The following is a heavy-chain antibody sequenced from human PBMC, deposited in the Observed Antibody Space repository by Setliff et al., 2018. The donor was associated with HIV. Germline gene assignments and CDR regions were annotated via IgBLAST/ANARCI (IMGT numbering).Heavy chain of an antibody. CDR2: MSKRGTY. CDR1: GGSVSSGAYF. CDR3: ARDAVEASIPGGWFDS. V-gene: IGHV4-31*03. D-gene: IGHD2-21*01. Sequence: SETLSLTCTVSGGSVSSGAYFWSWIRQHPGKGLEWMGYMSKRGTYIINPSLESRMTMSVDTSKNQLSLRLKSVTAADTAVYFCARDAVEASIPGGWFDSLGPGTLVTVSS. J-gene: IGHJ5*01.